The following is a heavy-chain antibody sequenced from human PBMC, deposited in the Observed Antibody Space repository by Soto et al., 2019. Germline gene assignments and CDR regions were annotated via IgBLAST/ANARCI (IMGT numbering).Heavy chain of an antibody. D-gene: IGHD6-19*01. CDR2: IYYSGST. V-gene: IGHV4-39*02. Sequence: SETLSLTCTVSGGSISSSSYYWGWIRQPPGKGLEWIGSIYYSGSTYYNPSLKSRVTISIDRSKNHFSLILNSVTAADTAMYFCARGGKTSGWYWGFDYWGQGTLVTVSS. J-gene: IGHJ4*02. CDR3: ARGGKTSGWYWGFDY. CDR1: GGSISSSSYY.